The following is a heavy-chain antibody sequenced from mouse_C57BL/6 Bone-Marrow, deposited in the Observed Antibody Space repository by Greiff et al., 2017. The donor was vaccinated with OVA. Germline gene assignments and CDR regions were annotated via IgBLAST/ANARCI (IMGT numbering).Heavy chain of an antibody. D-gene: IGHD1-1*01. CDR3: ARGRYGSSYLYWYIDV. J-gene: IGHJ1*03. Sequence: VKLMQPGAELVKPGASVKMSCKASGYTFTSYWITWVKQRPGQGLEWIGDIYPGSGSTNYNEKFKSKATLTVDTSSSTAYMPLSSLTSEDSAVFYCARGRYGSSYLYWYIDVWGTGTTVTVSS. CDR2: IYPGSGST. V-gene: IGHV1-55*01. CDR1: GYTFTSYW.